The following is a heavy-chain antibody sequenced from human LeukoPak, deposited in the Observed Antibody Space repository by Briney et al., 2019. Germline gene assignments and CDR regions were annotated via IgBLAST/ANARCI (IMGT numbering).Heavy chain of an antibody. Sequence: ASVNVSCKASGYTFTGYYMHWVRQAPGQGLEWMGRINPNSGGTNYAQKFQGRVTMTRDTSISTAYMELSSLRSDDTAEYYCARVVMGATSIDYWGQGTLVTVSS. CDR1: GYTFTGYY. CDR2: INPNSGGT. D-gene: IGHD1-26*01. CDR3: ARVVMGATSIDY. V-gene: IGHV1-2*06. J-gene: IGHJ4*02.